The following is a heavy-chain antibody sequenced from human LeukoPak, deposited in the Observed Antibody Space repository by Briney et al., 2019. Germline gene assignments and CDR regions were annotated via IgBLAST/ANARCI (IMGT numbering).Heavy chain of an antibody. D-gene: IGHD3-3*01. CDR1: GYTFTGYY. CDR3: ARGLLYYDFWSGYPTFDY. J-gene: IGHJ4*02. Sequence: ASVKVSCKASGYTFTGYYMHWVRQAPGQGLEWMGWINPNSGGTNYAQKFQDRVTMTRDTSISTAYMELSRLRSDDTAVYYCARGLLYYDFWSGYPTFDYWGQGTLVTVSS. V-gene: IGHV1-2*02. CDR2: INPNSGGT.